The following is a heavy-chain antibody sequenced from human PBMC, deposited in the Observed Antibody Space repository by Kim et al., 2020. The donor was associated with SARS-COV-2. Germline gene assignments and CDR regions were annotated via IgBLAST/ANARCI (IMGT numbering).Heavy chain of an antibody. CDR1: GFTFSSYW. Sequence: GGSLRLSCAASGFTFSSYWMSWVRQAPGKGLEWVANIKQDGSEKYYVDSVKGRFTISRDNAKNSLYLQMNSLRAEDTAVYYCARDLVGYYYDSSGYYHLWGQGTLVTVSS. CDR3: ARDLVGYYYDSSGYYHL. V-gene: IGHV3-7*01. D-gene: IGHD3-22*01. J-gene: IGHJ5*02. CDR2: IKQDGSEK.